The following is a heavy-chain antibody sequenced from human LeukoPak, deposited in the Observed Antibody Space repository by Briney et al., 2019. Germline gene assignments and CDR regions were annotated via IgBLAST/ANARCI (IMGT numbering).Heavy chain of an antibody. Sequence: SETLSLTCTVSGGSISSGDYYWSWIRQPPGKGLEWIGYIYYSGSTYYNPSIKSRVTISVDTSKNQFSLKLSSVTAADTAVYYCARGAITMVTQEPLSLPDIWGQGTMVTVSS. CDR1: GGSISSGDYY. D-gene: IGHD3-10*01. CDR2: IYYSGST. V-gene: IGHV4-30-4*01. CDR3: ARGAITMVTQEPLSLPDI. J-gene: IGHJ3*02.